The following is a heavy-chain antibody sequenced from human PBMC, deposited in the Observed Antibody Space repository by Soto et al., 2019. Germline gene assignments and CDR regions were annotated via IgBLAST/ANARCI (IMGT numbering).Heavy chain of an antibody. CDR2: IDPSDSYT. D-gene: IGHD1-26*01. J-gene: IGHJ3*02. V-gene: IGHV5-10-1*01. CDR3: ASTYNRIVGATTDRSAFDI. CDR1: GYSFTSYW. Sequence: PGESLKISCKGSGYSFTSYWISWVRQMPGKGLEWMGRIDPSDSYTNYSPSFQGHVTISADKSISTAYLQWSSLKASDTAMYYCASTYNRIVGATTDRSAFDIWGQGTMVTVSS.